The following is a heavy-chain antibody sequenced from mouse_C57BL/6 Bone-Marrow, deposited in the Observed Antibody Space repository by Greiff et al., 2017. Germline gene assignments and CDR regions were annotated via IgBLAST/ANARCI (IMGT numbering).Heavy chain of an antibody. CDR1: GFNIKDDY. D-gene: IGHD1-1*01. CDR3: NSHGSRYGAKGQ. V-gene: IGHV14-4*01. J-gene: IGHJ4*01. CDR2: IDPENGDT. Sequence: EVQLQQSGAELVRPGASVKLSCTASGFNIKDDYMHWVKQRPEQGLEWIGWIDPENGDTEYASKFQGKATITADTSSNTAYLQLSSLTSEDTAVFYCNSHGSRYGAKGQRGQGTSVTVSS.